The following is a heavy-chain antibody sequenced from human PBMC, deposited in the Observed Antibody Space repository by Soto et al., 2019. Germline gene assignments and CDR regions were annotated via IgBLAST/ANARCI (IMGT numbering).Heavy chain of an antibody. CDR3: AKDPLHGSYSYYYGMDV. Sequence: GGSLRLSCAASGFTFSSYGMHWVRQAPGKGLEWVAVISYDGSNKYYADSVKGRFTISRDNFKNTLYLQMNSLRAEDTAVYYCAKDPLHGSYSYYYGMDVWGQGTTVTVSS. D-gene: IGHD1-26*01. J-gene: IGHJ6*02. V-gene: IGHV3-30*18. CDR1: GFTFSSYG. CDR2: ISYDGSNK.